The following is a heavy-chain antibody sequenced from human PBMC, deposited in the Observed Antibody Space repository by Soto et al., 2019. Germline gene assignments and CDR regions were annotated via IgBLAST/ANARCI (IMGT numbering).Heavy chain of an antibody. CDR1: GYTFTGYY. D-gene: IGHD6-13*01. V-gene: IGHV1-2*04. CDR3: ARVAGDSSSWDKYYFDY. Sequence: GASVKVSCKASGYTFTGYYMHWVRQAPGQGLEWMGWINPNSGGTNCAQKFQGWVTMTRDTSISTAYMELSRLRSDDTAVYYCARVAGDSSSWDKYYFDYWGQGTLVTVS. J-gene: IGHJ4*02. CDR2: INPNSGGT.